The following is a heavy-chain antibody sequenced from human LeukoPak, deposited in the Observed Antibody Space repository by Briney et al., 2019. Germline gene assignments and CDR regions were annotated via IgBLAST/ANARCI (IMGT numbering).Heavy chain of an antibody. V-gene: IGHV3-33*01. Sequence: GGSLRLSCAASGFTFSSYGMHWVRRAPGKGLEWVAVIWYDGSNKYYADSVKGRFTISRDNSKNTLYLQMNSLRAEDTAVYYCARDRAAADPDYWGQGTLVTVSS. J-gene: IGHJ4*02. CDR1: GFTFSSYG. CDR2: IWYDGSNK. CDR3: ARDRAAADPDY. D-gene: IGHD6-13*01.